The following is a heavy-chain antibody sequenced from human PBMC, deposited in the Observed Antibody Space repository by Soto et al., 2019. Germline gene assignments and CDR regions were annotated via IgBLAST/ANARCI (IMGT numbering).Heavy chain of an antibody. CDR1: GFTVSSNY. V-gene: IGHV3-66*01. CDR2: IYSGGST. J-gene: IGHJ5*02. D-gene: IGHD3-10*01. Sequence: PGGSLRLSCAASGFTVSSNYMSWVRQAPGKGLEWVSVIYSGGSTYYADPVKGRFTISRDTSKNTLYLQMNNLRAEDTAVYYCASTLYGSGTYSNWFDPWGQGTLVTVSS. CDR3: ASTLYGSGTYSNWFDP.